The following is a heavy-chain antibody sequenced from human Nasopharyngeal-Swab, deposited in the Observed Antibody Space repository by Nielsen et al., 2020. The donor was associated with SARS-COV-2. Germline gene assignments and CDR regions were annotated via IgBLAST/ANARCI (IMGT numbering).Heavy chain of an antibody. CDR2: IKQDGSEK. D-gene: IGHD6-19*01. V-gene: IGHV3-7*04. Sequence: VRQMPGKGLEWVANIKQDGSEKYYVDSVKGRFTISRDNAKNSLYLQMNSLRAEDTAVYYCARVRAVAVHFDYWGQGTLVTVSS. CDR3: ARVRAVAVHFDY. J-gene: IGHJ4*02.